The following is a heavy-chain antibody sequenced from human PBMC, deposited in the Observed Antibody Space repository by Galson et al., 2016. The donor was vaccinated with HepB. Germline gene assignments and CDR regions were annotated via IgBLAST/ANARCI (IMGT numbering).Heavy chain of an antibody. CDR3: AKLEGNNVAY. V-gene: IGHV3-23*01. CDR2: ISGGGGST. D-gene: IGHD1/OR15-1a*01. CDR1: GFTFSGYW. Sequence: SLRLSCAASGFTFSGYWMTWVRQAPGKGLEWVSAISGGGGSTYYADSVKGRFTISRDNSKNTLYLQMNSLRVEDTALYYCAKLEGNNVAYWGQGTLVTVSS. J-gene: IGHJ4*02.